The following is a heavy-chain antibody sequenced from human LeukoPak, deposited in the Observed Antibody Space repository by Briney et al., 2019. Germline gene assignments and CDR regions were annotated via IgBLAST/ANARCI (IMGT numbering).Heavy chain of an antibody. Sequence: ASVKVSCKASGYTFTSYGISWVRQAPGQGLEWMGWISAYNGNTNYAQKLHGRVTMTTDTSTSKAYMELRSRRSDDPAVYYCAGPLWPYIEVAGTGGDDAFDIWGQGTMATVSS. CDR3: AGPLWPYIEVAGTGGDDAFDI. V-gene: IGHV1-18*01. CDR2: ISAYNGNT. J-gene: IGHJ3*02. CDR1: GYTFTSYG. D-gene: IGHD6-19*01.